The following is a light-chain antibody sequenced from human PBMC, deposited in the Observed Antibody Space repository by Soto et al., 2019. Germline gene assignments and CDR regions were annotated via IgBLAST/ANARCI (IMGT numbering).Light chain of an antibody. CDR2: GAS. CDR3: QQYNNWPWT. CDR1: QSVSRY. J-gene: IGKJ1*01. Sequence: MTQSPSTLSASVGERVTITCRASQSVSRYLAWYQQKPGQAPRLLIHGASTRAPGFPARFSGSGSGTDFTLTISSLQSEDFAVYYCQQYNNWPWTFGQGTKVDI. V-gene: IGKV3-15*01.